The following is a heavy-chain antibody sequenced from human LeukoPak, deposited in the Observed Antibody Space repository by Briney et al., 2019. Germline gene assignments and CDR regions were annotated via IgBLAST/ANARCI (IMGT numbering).Heavy chain of an antibody. CDR3: ARDITMMPLDI. CDR1: GFTFSDNY. Sequence: GGSLRLSCAASGFTFSDNYMSWIRQAPGKGLEWVSYISSSSSTIYYADSVKGRFTISRDNAKNSLYLQMNSLRAEDTAVYYCARDITMMPLDIWGQGTMVTVSS. CDR2: ISSSSSTI. J-gene: IGHJ3*02. D-gene: IGHD3-22*01. V-gene: IGHV3-11*04.